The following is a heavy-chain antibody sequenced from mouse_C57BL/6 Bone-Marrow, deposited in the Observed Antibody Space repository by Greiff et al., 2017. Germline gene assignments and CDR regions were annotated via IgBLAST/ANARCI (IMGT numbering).Heavy chain of an antibody. J-gene: IGHJ2*01. CDR2: ISYDGSN. D-gene: IGHD2-1*01. CDR3: AREGELLRFNFDY. Sequence: EVKLVESGPGLVKPSQSLSLTCSVTGYSITSGYYWNWIRQFPGNKLEWMGYISYDGSNNYNPSLKNRISITRDTSKNQFFLKLNSVTTEDTATYYCAREGELLRFNFDYWGQGTTLTVSS. V-gene: IGHV3-6*01. CDR1: GYSITSGYY.